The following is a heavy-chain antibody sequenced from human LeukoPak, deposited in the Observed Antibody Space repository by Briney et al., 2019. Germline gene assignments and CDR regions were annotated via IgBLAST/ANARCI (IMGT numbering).Heavy chain of an antibody. J-gene: IGHJ4*02. CDR3: ARGYDFWSGYYIDY. Sequence: GGSLRLSCAASGFTFSSYGMHWVRQAPGKGLEWVAVIWYDGSNKYYADSVKGRFTISRDNSKNTLYLQMNSLRAEDTAVYYCARGYDFWSGYYIDYWGQGTLVTVSS. CDR1: GFTFSSYG. CDR2: IWYDGSNK. V-gene: IGHV3-33*01. D-gene: IGHD3-3*01.